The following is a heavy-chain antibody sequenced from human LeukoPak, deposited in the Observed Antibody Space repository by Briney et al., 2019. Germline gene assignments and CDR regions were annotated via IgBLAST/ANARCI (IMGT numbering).Heavy chain of an antibody. J-gene: IGHJ6*03. CDR1: GGSISGSNYY. D-gene: IGHD2-15*01. Sequence: PSETLSPTCAVSGGSISGSNYYWGWLRPPPGKGLEGIVCIFHSGNTYDNPSLTSRTTIVLYTSNGHFSLKLMSVTAADTGVYYWAREFWVSDSKGGSSYRDVWGKGTTVTVSS. CDR3: AREFWVSDSKGGSSYRDV. V-gene: IGHV4-39*07. CDR2: IFHSGNT.